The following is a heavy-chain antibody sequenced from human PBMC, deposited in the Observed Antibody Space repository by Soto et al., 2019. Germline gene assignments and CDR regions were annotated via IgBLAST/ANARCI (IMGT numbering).Heavy chain of an antibody. CDR3: ARGFYDFWSGYCFDY. V-gene: IGHV4-34*01. CDR2: INHSGST. CDR1: GGSFSGYY. J-gene: IGHJ4*02. D-gene: IGHD3-3*01. Sequence: SSETLSLTCAVYGGSFSGYYWSWIRQPSGKGLEWIGEINHSGSTNYNPSLKSRVTISVDTSKDQFSLKLSSVTAADTAVYYCARGFYDFWSGYCFDYWGQGTLVTVSS.